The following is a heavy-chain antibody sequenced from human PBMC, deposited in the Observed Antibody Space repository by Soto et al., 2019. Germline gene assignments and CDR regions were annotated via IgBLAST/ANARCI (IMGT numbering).Heavy chain of an antibody. CDR3: ARHRGVVPAAGEI. V-gene: IGHV1-18*01. D-gene: IGHD2-2*01. Sequence: GASVKVSSKASRYTFTSYCISWLRQAPGQGLEWMGWISAYNGNTNYAQKLQGRVTMTTDTSTSTAYMELRSLRSDDTAVYSCARHRGVVPAAGEIWGEGTMVTVSS. J-gene: IGHJ3*02. CDR1: RYTFTSYC. CDR2: ISAYNGNT.